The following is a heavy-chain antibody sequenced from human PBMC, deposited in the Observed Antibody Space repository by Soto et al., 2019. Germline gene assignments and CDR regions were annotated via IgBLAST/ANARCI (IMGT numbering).Heavy chain of an antibody. D-gene: IGHD3-3*01. CDR3: ARSGGQSYDFWSGYPDYYFDY. V-gene: IGHV4-39*01. Sequence: QLQLQESGPGLVKPSETLSLTCTVSGGSISSSSYYWGWIRQPPGKGLEWIGSIYSSGSTYYNPSLKSRVTISVDTSKNQFSLKLSSVTAADTAVYYCARSGGQSYDFWSGYPDYYFDYWGQGTLVTVSS. CDR2: IYSSGST. J-gene: IGHJ4*02. CDR1: GGSISSSSYY.